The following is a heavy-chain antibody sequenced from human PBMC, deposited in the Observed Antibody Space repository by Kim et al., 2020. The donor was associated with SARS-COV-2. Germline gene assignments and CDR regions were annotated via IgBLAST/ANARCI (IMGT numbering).Heavy chain of an antibody. Sequence: GTNYAQKFQGRVTMTRDTSISTAFMELGRLTSDDTAVYYCARGGPAHEFDPWGQGTLVTVSS. CDR3: ARGGPAHEFDP. CDR2: GT. J-gene: IGHJ5*02. V-gene: IGHV1-2*02.